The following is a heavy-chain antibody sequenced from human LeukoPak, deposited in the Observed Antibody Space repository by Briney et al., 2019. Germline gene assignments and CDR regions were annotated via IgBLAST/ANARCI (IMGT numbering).Heavy chain of an antibody. Sequence: PGRSLTRSCPASGFTFRSYWMGWVGPAKGKGMGWVANIKQDGSEEYYVDSVQGRFTSSRYNAKNSRYLQMNSLRAEDTAVYYCARDFGNYYDFWSGYYGPSFDYWGQGTLVTVSS. CDR3: ARDFGNYYDFWSGYYGPSFDY. J-gene: IGHJ4*02. CDR1: GFTFRSYW. CDR2: IKQDGSEE. V-gene: IGHV3-7*01. D-gene: IGHD3-3*01.